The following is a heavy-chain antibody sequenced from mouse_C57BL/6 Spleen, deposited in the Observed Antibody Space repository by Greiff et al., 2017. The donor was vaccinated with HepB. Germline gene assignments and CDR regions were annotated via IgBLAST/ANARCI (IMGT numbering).Heavy chain of an antibody. CDR3: ARDHYGSSYAWFAY. CDR1: GYTFTDYY. CDR2: IYPGSGNT. D-gene: IGHD1-1*01. J-gene: IGHJ3*01. V-gene: IGHV1-76*01. Sequence: QVQLQQSGAELVRPGASVKLSCKASGYTFTDYYINWVKQRPGQGLEWIARIYPGSGNTYYNEKFKGKATLTAEKSSSTAYMQLSSLTSEDSAVYVCARDHYGSSYAWFAYWGQGTLVTVSA.